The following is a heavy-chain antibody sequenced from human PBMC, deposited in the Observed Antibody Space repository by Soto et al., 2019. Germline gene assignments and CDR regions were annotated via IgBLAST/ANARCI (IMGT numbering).Heavy chain of an antibody. CDR1: GDSVSSNSAA. Sequence: SQTLSLTCAISGDSVSSNSAAWNWIRQPPSRGLEWLGRTYYRSKWYNDYAVSVKSRITINPDTSKNQFSLQLNSVTPEDTAVYYCARAQYSSSSIPHYGMDVWGQGTTVTVSS. CDR3: ARAQYSSSSIPHYGMDV. D-gene: IGHD6-6*01. V-gene: IGHV6-1*01. J-gene: IGHJ6*02. CDR2: TYYRSKWYN.